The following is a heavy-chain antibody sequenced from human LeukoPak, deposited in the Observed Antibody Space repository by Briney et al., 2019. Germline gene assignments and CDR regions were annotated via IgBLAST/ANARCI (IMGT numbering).Heavy chain of an antibody. CDR2: IGSKTDGGTT. CDR1: GYTFSHGW. V-gene: IGHV3-15*04. Sequence: GGSLRLSCGGSGYTFSHGWMSWVRQGPGKGLEWVGRIGSKTDGGTTDYAAPVKGRFTISRDDSENTLYLQMNSLKTEDTAVYYCTVDSNTDSQYYWGQGTLVTVSS. J-gene: IGHJ4*02. CDR3: TVDSNTDSQYY. D-gene: IGHD4/OR15-4a*01.